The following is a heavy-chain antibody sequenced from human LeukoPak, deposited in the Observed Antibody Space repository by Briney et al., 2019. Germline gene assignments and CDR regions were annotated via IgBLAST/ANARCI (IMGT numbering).Heavy chain of an antibody. CDR1: GFTFSSYG. D-gene: IGHD6-19*01. J-gene: IGHJ4*02. CDR3: ARDHEQWLGVDY. V-gene: IGHV3-33*01. Sequence: PGGSLRLSCAASGFTFSSYGMHWVRQAPGKGLEWVAVIWYDGSNKYYADSVKGRFTISRDNSKNTLYLQMNSLRAEDTAVYYCARDHEQWLGVDYWGQGTLVTVSS. CDR2: IWYDGSNK.